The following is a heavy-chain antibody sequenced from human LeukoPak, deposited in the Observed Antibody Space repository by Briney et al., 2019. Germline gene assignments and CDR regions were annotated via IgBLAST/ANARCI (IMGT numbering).Heavy chain of an antibody. D-gene: IGHD2-15*01. CDR3: AREGCTGGTCYSPPY. V-gene: IGHV1-2*02. CDR2: INPNNGRT. Sequence: GASVKVSCKASGYTFSDYYIHWVRQAPGQGLEWMGRINPNNGRTDYAQKFQDRVTMTSDTSISTAYMELSRLKSDDTAVYYCAREGCTGGTCYSPPYWGQGTLVTVSS. CDR1: GYTFSDYY. J-gene: IGHJ4*02.